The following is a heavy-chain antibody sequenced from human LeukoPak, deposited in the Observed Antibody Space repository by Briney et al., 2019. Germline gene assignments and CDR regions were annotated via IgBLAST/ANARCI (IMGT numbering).Heavy chain of an antibody. J-gene: IGHJ3*02. V-gene: IGHV4-59*01. Sequence: PSETLSLTCNVSGDSISSSYWSWIRQPPGKGLEWIGYIYYSGSTNYNPSLKSRVTISVDTPKNQFSLKVTSVTAADTAVYYCARSYSGWFEDAIDIWGPGTMITVSS. CDR3: ARSYSGWFEDAIDI. CDR1: GDSISSSY. D-gene: IGHD6-19*01. CDR2: IYYSGST.